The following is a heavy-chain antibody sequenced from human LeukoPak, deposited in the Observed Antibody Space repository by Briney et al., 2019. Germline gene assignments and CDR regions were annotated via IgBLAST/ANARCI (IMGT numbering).Heavy chain of an antibody. Sequence: NPSETLSLTCAVSGGSISSGGYSWSWIRQPPGKGLEWIGYIYHGIYHSGSTYYNPSLKSRVTISVDRSKNQFSLKLSSVTAADTAVYYCARDRRYSSSSGTNDYYYYGMDVWGQGTTVTVSS. CDR3: ARDRRYSSSSGTNDYYYYGMDV. CDR2: IYHGIYHSGST. CDR1: GGSISSGGYS. J-gene: IGHJ6*02. D-gene: IGHD6-6*01. V-gene: IGHV4-30-2*01.